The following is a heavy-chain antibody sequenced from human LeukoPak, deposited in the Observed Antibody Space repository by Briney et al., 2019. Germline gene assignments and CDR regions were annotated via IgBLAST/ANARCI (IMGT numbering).Heavy chain of an antibody. J-gene: IGHJ4*02. CDR2: ISDSGGST. CDR3: ANWGYDILTGYYS. Sequence: GGSLRLSCAASGFTFSSYAMTWVRQAPGKGLEWVSGISDSGGSTYYADSVKGRFTISRDNSKNTLYLQMNSLRAEDTAVYYCANWGYDILTGYYSWGQGTLVTVSS. CDR1: GFTFSSYA. D-gene: IGHD3-9*01. V-gene: IGHV3-23*01.